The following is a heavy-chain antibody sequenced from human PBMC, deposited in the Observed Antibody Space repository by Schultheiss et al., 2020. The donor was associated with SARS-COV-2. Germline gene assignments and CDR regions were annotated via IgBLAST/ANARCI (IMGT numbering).Heavy chain of an antibody. CDR2: INHSGST. Sequence: SETLSLTCAVYGGSFSGYYWSWIRQPPGKGLEWIGEINHSGSTNYNPSLKSRVTISVDTSKNQFSLKLSSVTAADTAVYYCARGLAAAGGYWGQGTLVTVSS. D-gene: IGHD6-13*01. CDR1: GGSFSGYY. J-gene: IGHJ4*02. CDR3: ARGLAAAGGY. V-gene: IGHV4-34*01.